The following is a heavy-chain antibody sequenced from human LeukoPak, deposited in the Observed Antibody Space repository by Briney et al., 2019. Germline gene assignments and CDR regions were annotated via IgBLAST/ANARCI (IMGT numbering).Heavy chain of an antibody. CDR1: GYTSTSYS. V-gene: IGHV1-18*01. CDR3: ARDRRSPFYGEYLDY. Sequence: GASVKVSCKASGYTSTSYSISWVRHAPGQGLVWMGWICAYNGNTNYAQKLQGRITMTTDTSTSTAYMELRSLRCDDTAVYYCARDRRSPFYGEYLDYWGQGTLVTVSS. J-gene: IGHJ4*02. CDR2: ICAYNGNT. D-gene: IGHD4-17*01.